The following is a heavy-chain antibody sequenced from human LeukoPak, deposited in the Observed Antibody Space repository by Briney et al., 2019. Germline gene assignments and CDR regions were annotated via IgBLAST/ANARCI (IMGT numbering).Heavy chain of an antibody. J-gene: IGHJ4*02. CDR2: IYYSGTT. Sequence: ASETLSLTCTVSGGSISGYYWSWIRQPPGKGLEWIGYIYYSGTTNYNPSLKSRVTISVDTSKNQFSLKLSSVTAADTAVYYCAREDRDGYNLDYWGQGTLFTVSS. V-gene: IGHV4-59*12. D-gene: IGHD5-24*01. CDR3: AREDRDGYNLDY. CDR1: GGSISGYY.